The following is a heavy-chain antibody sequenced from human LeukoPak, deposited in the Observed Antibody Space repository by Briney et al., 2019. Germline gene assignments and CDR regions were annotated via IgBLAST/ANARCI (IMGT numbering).Heavy chain of an antibody. V-gene: IGHV1-8*02. CDR2: FDPEDGET. CDR3: ATSKQLGGDFDY. CDR1: GGTFSSYA. J-gene: IGHJ4*02. Sequence: ASVKVSCKASGGTFSSYAISWVRQAPGQGLEWMGGFDPEDGETIYAQKFQGRVTMARNTSISTAYMELSSLRSEDTAVYYCATSKQLGGDFDYWGQGTLVTVSS. D-gene: IGHD6-13*01.